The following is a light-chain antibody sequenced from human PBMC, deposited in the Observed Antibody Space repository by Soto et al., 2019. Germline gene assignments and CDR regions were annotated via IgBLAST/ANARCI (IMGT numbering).Light chain of an antibody. CDR1: QSISTF. CDR2: AAS. CDR3: QQLNSYPWT. J-gene: IGKJ1*01. Sequence: DIQMTQSPSSLSPSVGDRLTITCPASQSISTFLNWYQQKPGKAPKLLIYAASTLQSGVPSRFSGSGSGTDFTLTISSLQPEDFATYYCQQLNSYPWTFGQGTKVDIK. V-gene: IGKV1-39*01.